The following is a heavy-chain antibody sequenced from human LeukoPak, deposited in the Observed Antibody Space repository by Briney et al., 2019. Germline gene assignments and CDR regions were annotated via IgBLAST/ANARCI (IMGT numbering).Heavy chain of an antibody. J-gene: IGHJ6*03. Sequence: SETLSLTCIISDDSISSSTYYWGWIRQPPGKGLEWIGTLYYSGKTYYNPSLKSRVTISIDTSKNQFSLKLTSATAADTAVYYCAREVATTDYYYYLDVWGKGTTVTISS. D-gene: IGHD5-12*01. CDR3: AREVATTDYYYYLDV. V-gene: IGHV4-39*07. CDR2: LYYSGKT. CDR1: DDSISSSTYY.